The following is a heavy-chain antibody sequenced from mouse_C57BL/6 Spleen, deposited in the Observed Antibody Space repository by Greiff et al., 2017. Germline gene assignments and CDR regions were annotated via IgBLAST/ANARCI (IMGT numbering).Heavy chain of an antibody. V-gene: IGHV1-82*01. D-gene: IGHD2-3*01. CDR1: GYAFSSSW. CDR2: IYPGDGDT. Sequence: VQGVESGPELVKPGASVKISCKASGYAFSSSWMNWVKQRPGKGLEWIGRIYPGDGDTNYNGKFKGKATLTADKSSSTAYMQLSSLTSEDSAVYFCARDGYILRYFDVWGTGTTVNVSS. J-gene: IGHJ1*03. CDR3: ARDGYILRYFDV.